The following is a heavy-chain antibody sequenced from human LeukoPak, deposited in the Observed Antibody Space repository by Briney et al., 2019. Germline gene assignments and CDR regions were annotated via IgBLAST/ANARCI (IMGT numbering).Heavy chain of an antibody. J-gene: IGHJ4*02. CDR2: IISSSYI. V-gene: IGHV3-21*01. CDR1: GFTFSSNS. Sequence: PGGSLRLSCAASGFTFSSNSINSVSQAPGNGLDWVSSIISSSYIYYADSVKGRFTISRDNAKNSLYLQMDSLRAEDTAVYYCARDLEGSGSFYRPSYDYWGQGTLVTVSS. CDR3: ARDLEGSGSFYRPSYDY. D-gene: IGHD3-10*01.